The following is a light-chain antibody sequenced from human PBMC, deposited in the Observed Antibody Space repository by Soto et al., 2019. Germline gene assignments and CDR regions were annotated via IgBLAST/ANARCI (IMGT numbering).Light chain of an antibody. CDR1: NSDFAGYNF. V-gene: IGLV2-8*01. Sequence: QSALTQPPSASGSPGQSVTISCTGTNSDFAGYNFVSWFQQHPGKAPRLIIYEVNERPSGVPHRFSGSKSGNTASLIISGLQADDEADYYCSSYITSNNLRVFGTGTKVTVL. CDR2: EVN. J-gene: IGLJ1*01. CDR3: SSYITSNNLRV.